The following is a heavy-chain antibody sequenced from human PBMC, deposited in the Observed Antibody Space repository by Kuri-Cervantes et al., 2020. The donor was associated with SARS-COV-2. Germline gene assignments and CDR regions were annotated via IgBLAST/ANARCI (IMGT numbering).Heavy chain of an antibody. CDR3: ARQSVTIFGVVTTGDAFDI. CDR2: IYYTGST. Sequence: SETLSLTCAVSGYSISSGYYWGWVRQPPGKGLEWIDYIYYTGSTYYNPSLKSRVTISVDTSKNQFSLKLSSVTAADTAVYYCARQSVTIFGVVTTGDAFDIWGQGTMVTVSS. V-gene: IGHV4-38-2*01. J-gene: IGHJ3*02. CDR1: GYSISSGYY. D-gene: IGHD3-3*01.